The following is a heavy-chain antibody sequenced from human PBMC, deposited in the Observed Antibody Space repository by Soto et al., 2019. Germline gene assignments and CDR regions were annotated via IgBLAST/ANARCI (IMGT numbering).Heavy chain of an antibody. J-gene: IGHJ4*02. D-gene: IGHD6-13*01. CDR2: ISYDGNNK. Sequence: QVQLVESVVGVVQPGNSLRLSCAGSGFPFSAEAMHWVRQAPGKGLEWVAAISYDGNNKNHADSVKGRFTVSRDNSKNTLYLQIYSLRPEDTAVYYCARDYSSGWCLDYWGQGSLDTVSS. V-gene: IGHV3-30-3*01. CDR1: GFPFSAEA. CDR3: ARDYSSGWCLDY.